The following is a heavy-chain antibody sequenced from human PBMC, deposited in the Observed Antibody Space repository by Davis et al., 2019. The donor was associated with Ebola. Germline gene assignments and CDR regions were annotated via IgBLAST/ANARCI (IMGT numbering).Heavy chain of an antibody. CDR1: GGSFSGYY. Sequence: MPSETLSLTCAIYGGSFSGYYWSWIRQPPGKGLEWIGEINHSGSTNYNPSLKSRVTISLDKSKNQFSLKLSSASAADTAMYYCARGSAGHFDLWGRGTLVTVSS. V-gene: IGHV4-34*01. CDR3: ARGSAGHFDL. D-gene: IGHD6-13*01. CDR2: INHSGST. J-gene: IGHJ2*01.